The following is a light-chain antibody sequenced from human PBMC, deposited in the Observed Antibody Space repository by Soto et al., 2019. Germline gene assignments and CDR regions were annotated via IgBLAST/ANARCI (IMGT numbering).Light chain of an antibody. CDR1: QSISSSH. CDR3: QQYGDSLLT. V-gene: IGKV3-20*01. CDR2: HPT. Sequence: ENVLTQSPGTLSLSPGERATLSCRASQSISSSHLAWYQQKPGQTPRLLIYHPTNRATGIPAWFSGSGSGTYFTLTIIRLEPEDFAVYYCQQYGDSLLTFGGGTKVEIK. J-gene: IGKJ4*01.